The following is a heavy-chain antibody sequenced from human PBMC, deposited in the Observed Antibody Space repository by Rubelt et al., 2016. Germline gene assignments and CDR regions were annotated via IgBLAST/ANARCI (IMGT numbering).Heavy chain of an antibody. Sequence: EVQLVQSGAEVKKPGESLGISGKGSGSGFTSYWISWVGKRPGKGVKWRGRFDPSAAYTNYSPACQGHVTIPADKSISTAYLQWSSLKSSDTAMYYCARPWELGTNGGAFDIWGQGTMVTVSS. CDR1: GSGFTSYW. D-gene: IGHD1-14*01. CDR3: ARPWELGTNGGAFDI. V-gene: IGHV5-10-1*01. CDR2: FDPSAAYT. J-gene: IGHJ3*02.